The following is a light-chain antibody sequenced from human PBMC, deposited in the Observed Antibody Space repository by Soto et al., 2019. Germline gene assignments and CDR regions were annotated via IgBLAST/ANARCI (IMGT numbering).Light chain of an antibody. V-gene: IGLV2-14*03. CDR3: SSYTSRSTLGV. Sequence: QSALTQPASVSGSPGQSITISCTGTNSDIGGYNYVSWYQQHPGKAPKLMIYDVSNRPSGVSYRFSGSKSGNTASLTISGLQAEDVADYYCSSYTSRSTLGVFGGGTKVTVL. CDR2: DVS. J-gene: IGLJ2*01. CDR1: NSDIGGYNY.